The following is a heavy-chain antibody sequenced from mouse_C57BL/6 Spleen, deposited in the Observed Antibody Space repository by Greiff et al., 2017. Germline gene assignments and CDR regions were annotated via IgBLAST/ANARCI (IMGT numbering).Heavy chain of an antibody. Sequence: EVQRVESGGGLVKPGGSLKLSCAASGFTFSSYAMSWVRQTPEKRLEWVATISDGGSYTYYPDNVKGRFTISRDNAKNNLYLQMSHLKSEDTAMYYCARAYYGSSSTNYFDYWGQGTTLTVSS. V-gene: IGHV5-4*01. CDR3: ARAYYGSSSTNYFDY. D-gene: IGHD1-1*01. J-gene: IGHJ2*01. CDR2: ISDGGSYT. CDR1: GFTFSSYA.